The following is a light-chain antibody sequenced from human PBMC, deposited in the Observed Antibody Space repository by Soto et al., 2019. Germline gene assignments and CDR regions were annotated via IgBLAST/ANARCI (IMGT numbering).Light chain of an antibody. J-gene: IGKJ1*01. Sequence: DIQMTQSPSSLSASVGDRGTITCRASQGISNYLAWYQQKPGKVPKLLIYAASTLQSGVPSRFSGSGSGTDFTLTISRMQPEDVATYYCQKYNSARWTCGQGTKVEIK. CDR3: QKYNSARWT. V-gene: IGKV1-27*01. CDR2: AAS. CDR1: QGISNY.